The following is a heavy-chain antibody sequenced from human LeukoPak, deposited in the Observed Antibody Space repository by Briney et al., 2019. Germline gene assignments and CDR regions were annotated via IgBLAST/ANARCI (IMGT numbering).Heavy chain of an antibody. CDR1: GFTFSRHW. D-gene: IGHD5-24*01. V-gene: IGHV3-74*03. J-gene: IGHJ4*02. CDR3: SRGMDGYNIDF. Sequence: GGSLRLSCAPSGFTFSRHWMHWVRHVPGKGLVWISCINTDGTRTTYADSVKGRFTISRDNAKNTLYLQVDGPRDEDTAVYFCSRGMDGYNIDFWGQGTLVTVSS. CDR2: INTDGTRT.